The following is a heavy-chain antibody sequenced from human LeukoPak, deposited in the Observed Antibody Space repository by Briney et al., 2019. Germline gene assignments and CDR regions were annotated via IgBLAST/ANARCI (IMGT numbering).Heavy chain of an antibody. D-gene: IGHD2-15*01. CDR3: AREPLVFDGRVSN. V-gene: IGHV4-4*02. CDR2: IYHSGST. CDR1: GGSIRSSNW. J-gene: IGHJ4*02. Sequence: PSGTLSLTCAVSGGSIRSSNWWSWVRQPPGKGLEWIGEIYHSGSTNYNPSLKSRVTISVDKSKNQFSLKLSSVTAADMAVYYCAREPLVFDGRVSNWGQGTLVTVSS.